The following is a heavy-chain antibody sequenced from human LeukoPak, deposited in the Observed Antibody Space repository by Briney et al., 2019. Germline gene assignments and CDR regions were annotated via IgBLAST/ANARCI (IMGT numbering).Heavy chain of an antibody. D-gene: IGHD5-18*01. CDR2: INSDGSST. CDR3: ARRDTAMVTYPFDI. J-gene: IGHJ3*02. Sequence: GGSLRLSCAASGFTFSGYWMHWVRHAPGKGLVWVSRINSDGSSTNYADSVKGRFTISRDNAKNTLYLQMNSLRAEDTAVYYCARRDTAMVTYPFDIWGQGTMVTVSS. V-gene: IGHV3-74*01. CDR1: GFTFSGYW.